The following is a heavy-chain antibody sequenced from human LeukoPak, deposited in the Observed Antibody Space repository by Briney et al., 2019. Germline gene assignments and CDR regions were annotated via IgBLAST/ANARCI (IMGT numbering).Heavy chain of an antibody. CDR2: ISGSGGST. CDR3: AKKNRFHFDY. D-gene: IGHD2-21*01. V-gene: IGHV3-23*01. J-gene: IGHJ4*02. Sequence: PGGTLRLSCAASGFTFSSYGMSWVRQAPGKGLEWVSAISGSGGSTYYADSVKGRFSISRDNSKNTLYLQMNSLRAEDTAVYYCAKKNRFHFDYWGQGTLVTVSS. CDR1: GFTFSSYG.